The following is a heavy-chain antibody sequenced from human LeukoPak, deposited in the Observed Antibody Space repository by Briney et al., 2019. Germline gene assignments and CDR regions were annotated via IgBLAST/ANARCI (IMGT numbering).Heavy chain of an antibody. CDR3: AGLWFGELFVRYYYMDV. CDR2: IIPIFGTA. V-gene: IGHV1-69*05. J-gene: IGHJ6*03. CDR1: GGTFSSYA. Sequence: SVKVSCKASGGTFSSYAISWVRQAPGQGLEWMGGIIPIFGTANYAQKFQGRVTITTDESTSTAYMELSSLRSEDTAVYYCAGLWFGELFVRYYYMDVWGKGITVTVSS. D-gene: IGHD3-10*01.